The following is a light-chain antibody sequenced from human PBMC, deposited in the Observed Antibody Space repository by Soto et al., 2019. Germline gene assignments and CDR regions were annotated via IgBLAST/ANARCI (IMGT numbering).Light chain of an antibody. CDR1: SSDVGGYNY. Sequence: QSALTQPLSVSGSPGQSVTISCTGTSSDVGGYNYVSWYQQHPGKAPKLMIYDVSKRPSGVPDRFSGSKSGNTASLTISGLQAEDEADYYCCSYAGSYTHVFGTGTKLTVL. V-gene: IGLV2-11*01. CDR2: DVS. CDR3: CSYAGSYTHV. J-gene: IGLJ1*01.